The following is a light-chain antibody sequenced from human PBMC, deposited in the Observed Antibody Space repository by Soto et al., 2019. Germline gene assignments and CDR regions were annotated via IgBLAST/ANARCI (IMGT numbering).Light chain of an antibody. CDR2: LGS. CDR3: MQALQTPLT. Sequence: DLVMTQSPLSLPVTPGEPASISCRSSQSLLHSNGYNYLDWYLQKPGQSPQLLIYLGSNRASGVPDRFSGIVSGTDFTLKISRVEAEDVGVYYCMQALQTPLTFGGGTKVEIK. V-gene: IGKV2-28*01. J-gene: IGKJ4*01. CDR1: QSLLHSNGYNY.